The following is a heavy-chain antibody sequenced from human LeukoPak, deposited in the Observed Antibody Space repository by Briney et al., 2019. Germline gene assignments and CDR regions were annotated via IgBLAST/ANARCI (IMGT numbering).Heavy chain of an antibody. Sequence: GTPLRLCCATSGFTFRTSGVHWLRKAPGKGLEWVALMSSDGIKTYYADSVKGRFTVSRDSSKDILYLQMNSLRADDTAMYYCAKDHAGSGRAFEYWGQGTLVTVSS. J-gene: IGHJ4*02. CDR1: GFTFRTSG. V-gene: IGHV3-30*04. CDR2: MSSDGIKT. D-gene: IGHD3-10*01. CDR3: AKDHAGSGRAFEY.